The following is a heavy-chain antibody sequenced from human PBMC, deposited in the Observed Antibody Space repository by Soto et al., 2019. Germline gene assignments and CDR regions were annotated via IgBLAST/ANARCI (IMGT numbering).Heavy chain of an antibody. CDR1: GFTFSSHS. J-gene: IGHJ4*02. Sequence: KSGGSLRLSCAASGFTFSSHSMNWVRQAPGKGLEWVSSITSSSSYINYADSVKGRFTISRDNAKTSLYLQMNSLRAEDTAVYYCAREPGVSSGWYVDYWGQGTMVTVS. CDR3: AREPGVSSGWYVDY. V-gene: IGHV3-21*01. CDR2: ITSSSSYI. D-gene: IGHD6-19*01.